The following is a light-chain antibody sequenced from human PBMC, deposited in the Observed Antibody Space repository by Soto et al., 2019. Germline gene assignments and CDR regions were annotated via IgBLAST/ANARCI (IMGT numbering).Light chain of an antibody. CDR1: QNILYSSNNKNY. Sequence: DIVMTQYPDSLAVSLGERATVNCKSSQNILYSSNNKNYLAWYQQKPGQPPKLLIYWASTRDSGVPDRFSGSGSGTDFTLTISSLQAEDVAVYYCQQYYITPRTFGQGTKVEIK. V-gene: IGKV4-1*01. CDR2: WAS. J-gene: IGKJ1*01. CDR3: QQYYITPRT.